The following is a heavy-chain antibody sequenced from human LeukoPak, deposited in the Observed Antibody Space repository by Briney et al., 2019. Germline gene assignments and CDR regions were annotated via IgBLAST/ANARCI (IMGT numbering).Heavy chain of an antibody. CDR1: GFTFSNAW. V-gene: IGHV3-15*01. J-gene: IGHJ5*02. Sequence: GGSLRLSCAASGFTFSNAWMSWVRQAPGKGLEWVGRIKSKTDGGTTDYAAPVKGRFTISRDDSKNTLYLQMNSLKTEDTAVYYCSPHPYFDWSYNWFDPWGQGTLVTVSS. D-gene: IGHD3-9*01. CDR2: IKSKTDGGTT. CDR3: SPHPYFDWSYNWFDP.